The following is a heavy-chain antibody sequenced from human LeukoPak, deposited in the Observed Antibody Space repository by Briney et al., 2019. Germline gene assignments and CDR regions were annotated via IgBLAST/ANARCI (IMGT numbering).Heavy chain of an antibody. CDR1: GVSLRTGVNFRTS. J-gene: IGHJ6*03. Sequence: ASVKVSCKASGVSLRTGVNFRTSSFSWVRQAPGQGLEWMGWINPDSGYTNYAQKFQGRVTMTRDTSINTAYMELSRLTSDDTAVYYCATDPRTTVFGTFRYYYMDVWGEGTTVAVSS. CDR2: INPDSGYT. CDR3: ATDPRTTVFGTFRYYYMDV. D-gene: IGHD3-3*01. V-gene: IGHV1-2*02.